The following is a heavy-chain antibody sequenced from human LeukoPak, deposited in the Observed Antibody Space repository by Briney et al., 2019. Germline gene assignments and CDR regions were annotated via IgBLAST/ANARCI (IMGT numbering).Heavy chain of an antibody. CDR3: ARVTVSHYYYYMDV. V-gene: IGHV4-59*01. CDR2: IYYSGST. CDR1: GGSISSYY. Sequence: QVQLQESGPGLVKPSETLSLTCTVSGGSISSYYWRWIRQPPGKGLEWFGYIYYSGSTNYNPSLKSRVTISVDTSKNQFSLKLSSVTAADTAVYYCARVTVSHYYYYMDVWGKGTTVTVSS. J-gene: IGHJ6*03.